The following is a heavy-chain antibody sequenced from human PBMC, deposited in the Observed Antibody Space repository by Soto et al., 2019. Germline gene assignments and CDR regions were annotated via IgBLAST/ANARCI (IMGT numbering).Heavy chain of an antibody. CDR2: ISYNGNNE. D-gene: IGHD6-13*01. CDR1: EFTFSNYA. J-gene: IGHJ4*02. V-gene: IGHV3-30*18. CDR3: AKDADLTAAAYYFDY. Sequence: GGSLRLSCAASEFTFSNYAMSWVRQAPGKGLEWVAVISYNGNNEYYTDSVKGRFTISRDNAKNTLYLQMNSLRGEDTAVYYCAKDADLTAAAYYFDYWGQGALVTVSS.